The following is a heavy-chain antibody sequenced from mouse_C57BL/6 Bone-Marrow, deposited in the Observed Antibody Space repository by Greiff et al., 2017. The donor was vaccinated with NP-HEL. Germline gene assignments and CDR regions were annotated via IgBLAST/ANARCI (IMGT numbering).Heavy chain of an antibody. CDR3: ARWGGSYAMDY. CDR2: IYPGDGDT. CDR1: GYAFSSSW. V-gene: IGHV1-82*01. Sequence: VQLQQSGPELVKPGASVKISCKASGYAFSSSWMNWVKQRPGKGLEWIGRIYPGDGDTNYNGKFKGEATLTADKSSSTAYMQLSSLTSEDSAVYFCARWGGSYAMDYWGQGTSVTVSS. J-gene: IGHJ4*01. D-gene: IGHD1-1*02.